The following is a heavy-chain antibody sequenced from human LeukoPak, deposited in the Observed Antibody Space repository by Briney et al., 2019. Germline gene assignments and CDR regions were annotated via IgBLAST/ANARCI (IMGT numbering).Heavy chain of an antibody. V-gene: IGHV3-30*18. D-gene: IGHD3-9*01. CDR2: IPYDGSNK. CDR3: AKGPEYYDILTGYYLDY. Sequence: GGSLRLSCAASGFTFSSYGMHWVRQAPGKGLEWVAVIPYDGSNKYYADSVKGRFTISRDNSKNTLYLQMNSLRAEDTAVYYCAKGPEYYDILTGYYLDYWGQGTLVTVSS. J-gene: IGHJ4*02. CDR1: GFTFSSYG.